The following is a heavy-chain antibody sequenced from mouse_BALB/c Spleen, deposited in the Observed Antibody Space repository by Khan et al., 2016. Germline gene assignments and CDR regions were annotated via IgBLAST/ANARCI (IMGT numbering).Heavy chain of an antibody. D-gene: IGHD2-4*01. Sequence: QVQLLQSGAVLVRPGASVKLSCKALGYTFTDYEMHWVKQTPVHGLEWIGAIHPGGGGSAYNQKFKVRATLTADKSSSTAYMELSSLTSEDSAVYYCAKGLRRGYYFDSWGQGTTLTVSS. J-gene: IGHJ2*01. CDR2: IHPGGGGS. V-gene: IGHV1-15*01. CDR1: GYTFTDYE. CDR3: AKGLRRGYYFDS.